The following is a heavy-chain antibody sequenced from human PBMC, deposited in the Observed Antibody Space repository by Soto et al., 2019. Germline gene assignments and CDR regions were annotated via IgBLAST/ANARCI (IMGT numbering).Heavy chain of an antibody. CDR3: TTDRFLEWLLWRRYFDY. CDR1: GFTFSNAW. D-gene: IGHD3-3*01. V-gene: IGHV3-15*01. J-gene: IGHJ4*02. Sequence: EVQLVESGGGLVKPGGSLRLSCAASGFTFSNAWMSWVRQAPGKGLEWVGRIKSKTDGGTTDYAAPVKGRFTISRDDSKNTLYLQMNSLKTEDTAVYYCTTDRFLEWLLWRRYFDYWGQGTLVTVSS. CDR2: IKSKTDGGTT.